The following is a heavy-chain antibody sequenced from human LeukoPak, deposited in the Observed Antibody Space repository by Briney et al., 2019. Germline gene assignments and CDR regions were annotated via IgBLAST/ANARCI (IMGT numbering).Heavy chain of an antibody. CDR3: AKEGPGTVFDY. Sequence: PGGSLRLSCAASGFTFSSYGVHWVRQAPGKGLEWVAVISYDGSNKYYADSVKGRFTISRDNSKNTLYLQMNSLRAEDTAVYYCAKEGPGTVFDYWGQGTLVTVSS. CDR1: GFTFSSYG. CDR2: ISYDGSNK. J-gene: IGHJ4*02. V-gene: IGHV3-30*18. D-gene: IGHD4-17*01.